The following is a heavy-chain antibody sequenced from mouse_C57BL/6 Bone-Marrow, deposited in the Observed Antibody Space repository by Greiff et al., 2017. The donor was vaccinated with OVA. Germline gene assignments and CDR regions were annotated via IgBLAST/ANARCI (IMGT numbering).Heavy chain of an antibody. Sequence: EVQLMESGGGLVQPGGSLSLSCAASGFTFTDYYMSWVRQPPGKALEWLGFIRHKANGYTTEYSASVKGRFTISRDNSQSILYLQMNALGAEDSATYYCARYHWSYFDYWGQGTTLTVSS. CDR2: IRHKANGYTT. J-gene: IGHJ2*01. CDR3: ARYHWSYFDY. D-gene: IGHD4-1*01. CDR1: GFTFTDYY. V-gene: IGHV7-3*01.